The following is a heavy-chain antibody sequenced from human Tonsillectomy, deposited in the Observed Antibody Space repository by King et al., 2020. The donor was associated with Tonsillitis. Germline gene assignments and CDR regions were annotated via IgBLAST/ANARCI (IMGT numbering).Heavy chain of an antibody. Sequence: LQLQESGPGLVKPSETLSLTCTVSGGSISISSYSWGWIRQPPGKGLEWIATFHYSGSTYYNPSLNSQAPISLATATNQVSLKLTSLTAAHTAGYYCARLPTGYPNWFDPWGQGTLVTVSS. D-gene: IGHD3-9*01. J-gene: IGHJ5*02. CDR3: ARLPTGYPNWFDP. CDR2: FHYSGST. V-gene: IGHV4-39*01. CDR1: GGSISISSYS.